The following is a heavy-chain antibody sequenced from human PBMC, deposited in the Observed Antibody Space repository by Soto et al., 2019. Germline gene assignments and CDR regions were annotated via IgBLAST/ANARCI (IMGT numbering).Heavy chain of an antibody. CDR3: ARILAYCGGDCYFFDY. CDR2: IYYSGST. J-gene: IGHJ4*02. D-gene: IGHD2-21*02. CDR1: GGSISSSSYY. V-gene: IGHV4-39*01. Sequence: QLQLQESGPGLVKPSETLSLTCTVSGGSISSSSYYWGWIRQPPGKGLAWIGSIYYSGSTYYNPSLKSRVTISVDTSKNQFSLKLSSVTAADTAVYYCARILAYCGGDCYFFDYWGQGTLVTVSS.